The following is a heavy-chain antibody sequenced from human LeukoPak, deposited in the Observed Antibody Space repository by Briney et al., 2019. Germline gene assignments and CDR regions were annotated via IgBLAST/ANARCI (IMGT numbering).Heavy chain of an antibody. J-gene: IGHJ4*02. CDR3: VRVVGHSSGAHSDY. Sequence: ASVKVSCKASGYTFTSYDINWVPQATGQGLEWMGWMNPNSGNTGYAQKFQGRVTTTKNTSISTAYMELSSLRSQDTAVCYCVRVVGHSSGAHSDYWGQGTLVTVSS. CDR1: GYTFTSYD. D-gene: IGHD3-22*01. CDR2: MNPNSGNT. V-gene: IGHV1-8*01.